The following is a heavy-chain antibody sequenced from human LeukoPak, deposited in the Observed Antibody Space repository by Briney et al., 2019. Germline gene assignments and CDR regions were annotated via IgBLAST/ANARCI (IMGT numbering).Heavy chain of an antibody. J-gene: IGHJ4*02. CDR1: GHTFTDYY. Sequence: ASVKVSCTASGHTFTDYYMHWVRQAPGQGLEWMGWINPNRGGTTYAQKFQGRVTMTRDTSISTAYMELSRLRSDDTAVYYCARGGVTAMVTNSEYWGQGTLVTVSS. CDR3: ARGGVTAMVTNSEY. V-gene: IGHV1-2*02. D-gene: IGHD5-18*01. CDR2: INPNRGGT.